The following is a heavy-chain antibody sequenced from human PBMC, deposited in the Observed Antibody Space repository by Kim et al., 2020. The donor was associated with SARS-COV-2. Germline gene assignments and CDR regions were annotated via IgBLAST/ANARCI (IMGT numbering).Heavy chain of an antibody. Sequence: YYAGAVKGRFTISREKAKNSLYLQMNSLRDEDTAVYYCAGDSWYSGYFDYWGQGTLVTVSS. V-gene: IGHV3-48*02. CDR3: AGDSWYSGYFDY. J-gene: IGHJ4*02. D-gene: IGHD6-13*01.